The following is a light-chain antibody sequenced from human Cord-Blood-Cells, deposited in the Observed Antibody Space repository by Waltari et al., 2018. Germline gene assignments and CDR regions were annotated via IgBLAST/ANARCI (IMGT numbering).Light chain of an antibody. CDR3: AAWDDSLSGYV. CDR1: SSNNGSNY. J-gene: IGLJ1*01. V-gene: IGLV1-47*01. Sequence: QSVLTQPPSASGTPGQRVTISCSGSSSNNGSNYVYWYQQLPGTAPKLLICRNNQRPSGVPDRSSGSKSGTSASLAISGLRSEDEADYYCAAWDDSLSGYVFGTGTKVTVL. CDR2: RNN.